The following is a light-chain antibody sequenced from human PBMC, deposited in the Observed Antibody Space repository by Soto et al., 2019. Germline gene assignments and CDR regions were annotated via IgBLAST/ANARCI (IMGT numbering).Light chain of an antibody. V-gene: IGLV2-14*01. CDR3: SSYTRSTTLNVL. CDR2: EVS. CDR1: SSDVGGYKY. J-gene: IGLJ2*01. Sequence: QSALTQPASVSGSHGQSITISCTGTSSDVGGYKYVSWYQQHPGKVTKLMIYEVSNRPSGVSNRFSGSKSGNTASLSISGLQAEDEAEYYCSSYTRSTTLNVLFGGGTKLTVL.